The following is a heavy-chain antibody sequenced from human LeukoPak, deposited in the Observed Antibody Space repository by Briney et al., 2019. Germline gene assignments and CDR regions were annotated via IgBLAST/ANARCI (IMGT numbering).Heavy chain of an antibody. V-gene: IGHV3-11*01. CDR1: GFTFSDYY. D-gene: IGHD6-19*01. CDR2: ISSSGNTI. Sequence: GGSLRLSCAASGFTFSDYYMSWIRQAPGKGLEWVSYISSSGNTIYYADSVKGRFTISRDNAKNSLYLQMNSLRAEDTAVYYCARVQWPQWYFDLWGRGTLVTVSS. J-gene: IGHJ2*01. CDR3: ARVQWPQWYFDL.